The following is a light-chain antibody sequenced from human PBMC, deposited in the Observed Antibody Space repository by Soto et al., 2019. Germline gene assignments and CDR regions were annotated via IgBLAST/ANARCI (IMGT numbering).Light chain of an antibody. CDR3: HQYYKWPLT. Sequence: EIVLTQSPGTLALSPGERATLSCMASQSVSSSFLAWYQQRPGQAPRLLIYDASNRATGIPARFSGSGSGTDFTLTISSLLSEDFAVYYCHQYYKWPLTFGGGTKVDIK. V-gene: IGKV3-20*01. J-gene: IGKJ4*01. CDR1: QSVSSSF. CDR2: DAS.